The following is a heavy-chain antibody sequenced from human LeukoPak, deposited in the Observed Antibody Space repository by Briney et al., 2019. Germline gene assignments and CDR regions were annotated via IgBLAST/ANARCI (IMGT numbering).Heavy chain of an antibody. D-gene: IGHD3-10*01. CDR2: IKSKTDGGTT. Sequence: GGSLRLSCAASGFTFSSYAMSWVRQAPGKGLEWVGRIKSKTDGGTTDYAAPVKGRFTISRDDSKNTLYLQMNSLKTEDTAVYYCTTEEPAYYGSGSYGGEFDPWGQGTLVSVSS. CDR1: GFTFSSYA. J-gene: IGHJ5*02. V-gene: IGHV3-15*01. CDR3: TTEEPAYYGSGSYGGEFDP.